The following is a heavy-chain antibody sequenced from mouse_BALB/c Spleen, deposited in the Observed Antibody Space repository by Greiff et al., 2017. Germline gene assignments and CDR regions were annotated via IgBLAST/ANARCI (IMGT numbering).Heavy chain of an antibody. Sequence: EVKLMESGPGLVKPSQSLSLTCTVTGYSITSDYAWNWIRQFPGNKLEWMGYISYSGSTSYNPSLKSRISITRDTSKNQFFLQLNSVTTEDTATYYCARSVYYPLYAMDYWGQGTSVTVSS. CDR1: GYSITSDYA. CDR3: ARSVYYPLYAMDY. V-gene: IGHV3-2*02. CDR2: ISYSGST. J-gene: IGHJ4*01. D-gene: IGHD1-1*01.